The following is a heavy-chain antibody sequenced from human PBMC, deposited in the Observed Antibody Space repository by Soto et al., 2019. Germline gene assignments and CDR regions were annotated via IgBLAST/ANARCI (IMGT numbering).Heavy chain of an antibody. CDR3: ARAYSPSSYFFDY. D-gene: IGHD5-12*01. CDR2: IYWDDER. V-gene: IGHV2-5*02. Sequence: QITLKESGPTLVRPTQTLTLTCNFSGFSLNSMGVAVGWIRQPPGQALECLGLIYWDDERRYSPSLRSRLTITKDTSKNQVVLTITNMDPVDTGTYFCARAYSPSSYFFDYWGQGALVTVSS. CDR1: GFSLNSMGVA. J-gene: IGHJ4*02.